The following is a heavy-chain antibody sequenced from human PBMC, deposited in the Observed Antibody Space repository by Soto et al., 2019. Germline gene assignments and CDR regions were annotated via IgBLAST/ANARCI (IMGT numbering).Heavy chain of an antibody. CDR2: MNPNSGNT. V-gene: IGHV1-8*01. CDR3: ARERSSGWYVDY. D-gene: IGHD6-19*01. CDR1: GYTFTSYD. J-gene: IGHJ4*02. Sequence: QVQLVQSGAKVKKPGASVKVSCKASGYTFTSYDINWVRQATGQGLEWMGWMNPNSGNTGYAQKFQGRVTMTRNTAISTAYMELSSLRSEDTAVYYGARERSSGWYVDYWGQGTLVTVSS.